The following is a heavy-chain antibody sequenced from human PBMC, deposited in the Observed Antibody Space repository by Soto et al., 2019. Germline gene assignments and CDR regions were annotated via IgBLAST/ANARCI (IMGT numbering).Heavy chain of an antibody. CDR1: GFTFSTYG. CDR3: ARDHYGEY. V-gene: IGHV3-33*08. Sequence: QVQLVESGGGVVQPGRSLRLSCAASGFTFSTYGMHWVRQAPGKGLEWVAVIWYDGSNKFYADSVKGRFTISRDNSKKMVYLQLNGLRVEDTAIYSCARDHYGEYWGQGTLVTVSS. CDR2: IWYDGSNK. J-gene: IGHJ4*02. D-gene: IGHD3-16*01.